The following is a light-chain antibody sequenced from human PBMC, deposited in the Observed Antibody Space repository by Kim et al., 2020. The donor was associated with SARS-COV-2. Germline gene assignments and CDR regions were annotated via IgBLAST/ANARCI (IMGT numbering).Light chain of an antibody. CDR3: NSRDSNDNVV. J-gene: IGLJ2*01. CDR1: SLRSYY. V-gene: IGLV3-19*01. CDR2: GKN. Sequence: VALGQTVRSTCQGDSLRSYYATWYQQKPGQAPILVIYGKNNRPSGIPDRFSGSSSGNTASLTITGAQAEDEADYYCNSRDSNDNVVFGGGTSLTVL.